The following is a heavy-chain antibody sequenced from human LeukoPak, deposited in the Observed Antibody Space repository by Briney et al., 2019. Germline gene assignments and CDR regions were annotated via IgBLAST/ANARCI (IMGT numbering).Heavy chain of an antibody. V-gene: IGHV3-7*01. CDR3: ARVQGSSGPGIFEY. CDR2: INQDGSEK. CDR1: GFTFSNYW. D-gene: IGHD6-19*01. J-gene: IGHJ4*02. Sequence: GGSLXLSCAASGFTFSNYWMSWVRQAPGKGLEWVAXINQDGSEKYYVDSVKGRFTISRDNARSSLYLQMNSLRVEDTAVYYCARVQGSSGPGIFEYWGQGTLVPVSS.